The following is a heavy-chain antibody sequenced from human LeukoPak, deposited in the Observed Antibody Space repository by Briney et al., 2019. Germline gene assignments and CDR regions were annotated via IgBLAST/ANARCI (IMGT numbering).Heavy chain of an antibody. CDR3: ARGRSSGWYLYLDY. D-gene: IGHD6-19*01. V-gene: IGHV4-61*02. CDR1: GGSISSGSYY. J-gene: IGHJ4*02. Sequence: SETLSLTCTVSGGSISSGSYYWSWIRQPAGKGLEWIGRIYTSGSTNYNPSLKSRVTISVDTSKNQFSLKLSSVTAADTAVYYCARGRSSGWYLYLDYWGQGTLVTVSS. CDR2: IYTSGST.